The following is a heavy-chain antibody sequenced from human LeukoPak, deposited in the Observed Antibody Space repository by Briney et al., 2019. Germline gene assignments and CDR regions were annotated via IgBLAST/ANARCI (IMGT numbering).Heavy chain of an antibody. CDR2: ISSSSSYI. CDR1: GFTFSSYS. V-gene: IGHV3-21*04. D-gene: IGHD3-22*01. J-gene: IGHJ4*02. CDR3: AKDRYYDSGGLYYFDY. Sequence: PGGSLRLSCAASGFTFSSYSMNWVRQAPGKGLEWVSSISSSSSYIYYADSVKGRFTISRDNAKNSLYLQMNSLRAEDTAVYYCAKDRYYDSGGLYYFDYWGQGTLVTVSS.